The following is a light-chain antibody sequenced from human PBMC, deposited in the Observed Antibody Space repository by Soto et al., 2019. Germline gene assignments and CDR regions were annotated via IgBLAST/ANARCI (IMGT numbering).Light chain of an antibody. CDR3: QHLNSYPIT. Sequence: IQLTQSPSSLSASVGDRVTITCRASQGIGSYLGWYQQKSGKAPKLLIYAASTLQSGVPSRFSGSGSGTDFTLTINSLQPEDFATYYCQHLNSYPITFGQGTRLEIK. V-gene: IGKV1-9*01. J-gene: IGKJ5*01. CDR2: AAS. CDR1: QGIGSY.